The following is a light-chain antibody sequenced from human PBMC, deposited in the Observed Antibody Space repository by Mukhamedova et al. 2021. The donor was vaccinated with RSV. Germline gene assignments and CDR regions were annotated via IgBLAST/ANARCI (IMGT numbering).Light chain of an antibody. CDR2: EGT. CDR1: NL. J-gene: IGLJ1*01. Sequence: NLVSWYQQHPGKALKLMIYEGTKRPSGVSNRFSGSKSGNTASLTISGLQAEYEADYYCCSYAPSTFYVFGTGTKVSVL. V-gene: IGLV2-23*01. CDR3: CSYAPSTFYV.